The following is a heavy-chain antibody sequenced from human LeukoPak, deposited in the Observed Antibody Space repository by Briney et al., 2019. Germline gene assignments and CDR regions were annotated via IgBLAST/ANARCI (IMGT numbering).Heavy chain of an antibody. D-gene: IGHD6-19*01. V-gene: IGHV4-59*08. Sequence: SETLSLTCTVSGGSISSYYWSWIRQRPGKGLEWIGYIYYSGSTNYNPSLKSRVTISVDTSKNQFSLKLSSVTAADTAVYYCARLRIAVAGVRYFDLWGRGTLVTVSS. CDR2: IYYSGST. CDR3: ARLRIAVAGVRYFDL. CDR1: GGSISSYY. J-gene: IGHJ2*01.